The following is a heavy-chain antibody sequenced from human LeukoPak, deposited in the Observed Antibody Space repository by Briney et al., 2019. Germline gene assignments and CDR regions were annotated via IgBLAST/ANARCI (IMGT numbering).Heavy chain of an antibody. CDR2: INSYSGDT. V-gene: IGHV1-2*02. CDR3: ARGYSDSFYDY. Sequence: ASVKVSCKPSGYTFTGNFIHWVGQAPGQGLEWMGWINSYSGDTNFAQHFQDRVSMTGDTSISTAYMELSRLRSDDTAVYYCARGYSDSFYDYWGQGTLVIVSS. J-gene: IGHJ4*02. D-gene: IGHD2-21*01. CDR1: GYTFTGNF.